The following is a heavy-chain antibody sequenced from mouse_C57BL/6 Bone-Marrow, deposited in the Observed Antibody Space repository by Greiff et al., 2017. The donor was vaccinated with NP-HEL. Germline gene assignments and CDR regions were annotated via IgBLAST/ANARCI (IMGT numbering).Heavy chain of an antibody. Sequence: EVMLVESGGGLVQPGGSLKLSCAASGFTFSDYYMYWVRQTPEKRLEWVAYISNGGGSTYYPDTVKGRFTISRDNAKNTLYLQMSRLKSEDTAMYYCARHTGSSSYYAMDYWGQGTSVTVSS. CDR1: GFTFSDYY. CDR3: ARHTGSSSYYAMDY. V-gene: IGHV5-12*01. J-gene: IGHJ4*01. D-gene: IGHD1-1*01. CDR2: ISNGGGST.